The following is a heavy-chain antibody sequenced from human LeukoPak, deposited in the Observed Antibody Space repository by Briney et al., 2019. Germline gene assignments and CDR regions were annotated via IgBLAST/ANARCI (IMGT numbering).Heavy chain of an antibody. CDR1: GFTSIAYA. CDR3: AKNQRLGGHSYYYYGMDV. J-gene: IGHJ6*02. D-gene: IGHD3-16*01. V-gene: IGHV3-23*01. CDR2: ISGGGVTT. Sequence: GGSLRLSCVGSGFTSIAYALTWARQAPGKGLEWVSGISGGGVTTYYADSVKGRFTISRDNSKNTLYLQMNSLRADDTAIYYCAKNQRLGGHSYYYYGMDVWGQGTRVTVSS.